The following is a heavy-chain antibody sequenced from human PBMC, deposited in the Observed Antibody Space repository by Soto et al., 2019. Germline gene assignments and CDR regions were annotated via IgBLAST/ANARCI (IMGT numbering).Heavy chain of an antibody. CDR3: ATSNWAHS. CDR2: INPYSGGT. Sequence: QVQLVQSGAEVKQPXASVKVSCKASGYTFIAHYMHWVRQAPGQGLEWMGWINPYSGGTDYAQRFQGRVTMTRDTSISTAYLELSSLTWDDTAVYYFATSNWAHSWGQGTLVTVSS. CDR1: GYTFIAHY. V-gene: IGHV1-2*02. J-gene: IGHJ5*01.